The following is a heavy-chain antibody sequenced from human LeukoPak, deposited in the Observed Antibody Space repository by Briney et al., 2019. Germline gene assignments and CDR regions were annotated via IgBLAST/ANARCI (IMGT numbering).Heavy chain of an antibody. D-gene: IGHD6-19*01. J-gene: IGHJ4*02. CDR2: ISSSGSTI. CDR3: AGGRGWSSDY. Sequence: PGGSLRLSCAASGFTFSSYEVNWVRQAPGKGLEWVSYISSSGSTIYYADSVKGRFTISRDNAKNSLYLQMSSLRAEDTAVYYCAGGRGWSSDYWGQGTLVTVSS. CDR1: GFTFSSYE. V-gene: IGHV3-48*03.